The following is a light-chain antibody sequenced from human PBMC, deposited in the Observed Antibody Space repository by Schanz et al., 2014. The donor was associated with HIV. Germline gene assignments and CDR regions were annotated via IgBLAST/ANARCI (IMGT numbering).Light chain of an antibody. CDR3: HQYGSSPRT. J-gene: IGKJ1*01. CDR2: GAS. Sequence: EIVLTQSPGTLSLSPGERATLSCRASQSVSINLAWYQQKPGQAPRLLIYGASTGATDIPARFSGSGSGTEFTLTISSLQSEDFAVYYCHQYGSSPRTFGQGTKVEIK. CDR1: QSVSIN. V-gene: IGKV3-15*01.